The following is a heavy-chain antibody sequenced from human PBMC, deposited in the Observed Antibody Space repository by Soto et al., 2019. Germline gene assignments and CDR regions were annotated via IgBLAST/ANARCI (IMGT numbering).Heavy chain of an antibody. CDR2: ISSSSSYI. Sequence: GGSLRLSCAASGFTFSSYSMNWVRQAPGKGLEWVSSISSSSSYIYYADSVKGRFTISRDNAKNSLYLQMNSLRAENTAVYYCARDPMVSTYYYGSGSYGVDYWGQGTLVTVSS. J-gene: IGHJ4*02. CDR3: ARDPMVSTYYYGSGSYGVDY. CDR1: GFTFSSYS. V-gene: IGHV3-21*01. D-gene: IGHD3-10*01.